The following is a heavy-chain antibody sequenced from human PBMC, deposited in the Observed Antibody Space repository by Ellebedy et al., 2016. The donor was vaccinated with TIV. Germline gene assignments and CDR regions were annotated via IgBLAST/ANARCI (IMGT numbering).Heavy chain of an antibody. V-gene: IGHV3-30-3*01. Sequence: GESLKISXAASGFTFSSYAMHWVRQAPGKGLEWVAIISYDGSNKYYADSVKGRFTISRDNSKNTLYLQMNSLRAEDTAVYYCAKAPGAFCGGDCYSPFDYWGQGTLVTVSS. CDR3: AKAPGAFCGGDCYSPFDY. CDR2: ISYDGSNK. D-gene: IGHD2-21*01. J-gene: IGHJ4*02. CDR1: GFTFSSYA.